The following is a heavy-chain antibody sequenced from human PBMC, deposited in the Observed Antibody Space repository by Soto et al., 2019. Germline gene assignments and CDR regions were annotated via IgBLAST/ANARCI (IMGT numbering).Heavy chain of an antibody. CDR2: IYYSGST. CDR3: ATHQGGYDLIWFDP. Sequence: QVQLQESGPGLVKPSETLSLTCTVSGASISSYYWSWIRQPPGRGLEWIGYIYYSGSTNYNPSLKSRVTISVDTSKNQFSLKLSSVTAADTAVYYCATHQGGYDLIWFDPWGQGTLVTVSS. D-gene: IGHD5-12*01. CDR1: GASISSYY. V-gene: IGHV4-59*01. J-gene: IGHJ5*02.